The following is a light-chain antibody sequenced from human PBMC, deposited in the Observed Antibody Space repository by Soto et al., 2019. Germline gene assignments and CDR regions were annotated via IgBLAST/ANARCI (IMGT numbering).Light chain of an antibody. CDR3: QQDNSYSWT. V-gene: IGKV1-5*03. Sequence: DIQMTQSPSTLSASVGDRVTITCRASQRISSWLAWYQQKPGKAPKLLIYKASSLERGVPSRFSGSGSGTEFTLTISSLQPDDFATYYSQQDNSYSWTFGQGTKVEIK. J-gene: IGKJ1*01. CDR1: QRISSW. CDR2: KAS.